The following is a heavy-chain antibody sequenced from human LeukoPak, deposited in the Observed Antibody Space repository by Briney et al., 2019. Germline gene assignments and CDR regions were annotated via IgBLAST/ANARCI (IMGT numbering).Heavy chain of an antibody. CDR3: VRGRYSDWLFPCYFDY. CDR1: GGSISSSTYY. J-gene: IGHJ4*02. D-gene: IGHD3-9*01. V-gene: IGHV4-30-4*08. Sequence: SETLSLTCHVSGGSISSSTYYWAWIRQPPGKGLEWIGCIYYSGSTYYNPSLKSRIIISVDTSKNQFSLNLNSVTAADTAVYYCVRGRYSDWLFPCYFDYWGQGTMVTVSS. CDR2: IYYSGST.